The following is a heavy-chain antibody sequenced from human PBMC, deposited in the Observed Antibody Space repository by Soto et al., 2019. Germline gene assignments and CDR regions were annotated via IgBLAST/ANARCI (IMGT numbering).Heavy chain of an antibody. J-gene: IGHJ4*02. Sequence: QVQLQESGPGLVKPSETLSLTCTVSGGSISSYYWSWIRQPPGKGLEWIGYIYYSGSTNYNPSLKSRVTISVDTSKNQFSLKLNSMTAADTAVYYCARHNSGSVSTYFDYWGQGTLVTVSS. CDR3: ARHNSGSVSTYFDY. V-gene: IGHV4-59*08. CDR2: IYYSGST. CDR1: GGSISSYY. D-gene: IGHD3-10*01.